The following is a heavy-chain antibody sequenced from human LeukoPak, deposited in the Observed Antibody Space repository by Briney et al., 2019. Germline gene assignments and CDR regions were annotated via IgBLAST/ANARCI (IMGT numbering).Heavy chain of an antibody. D-gene: IGHD5-12*01. CDR2: MNPNSGDT. CDR3: AASGYDRGTLHVY. Sequence: ASVKVSCKASGYTFTSYDINWVRQAAGQGLEWVGWMNPNSGDTFYAPKLQGRLTMTRDTFMRTAYLELSSLRSEDTALYYCAASGYDRGTLHVYWGQGTLVTVSS. J-gene: IGHJ4*02. CDR1: GYTFTSYD. V-gene: IGHV1-8*01.